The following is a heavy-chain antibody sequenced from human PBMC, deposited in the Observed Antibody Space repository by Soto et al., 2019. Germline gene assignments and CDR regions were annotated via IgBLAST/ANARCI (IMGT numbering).Heavy chain of an antibody. V-gene: IGHV4-39*01. J-gene: IGHJ6*02. CDR3: ARSHRSGYRTGYYYGMDV. CDR1: GGSISSSSYY. CDR2: IYYSGST. Sequence: SETLSLTCTVSGGSISSSSYYWGWIRQPPGKGLEWIGSIYYSGSTYYNPSLKSRVTISVDTSKNQFSLKLSSVTAADTAVYYCARSHRSGYRTGYYYGMDVWGQGTTVTVSS. D-gene: IGHD3-3*01.